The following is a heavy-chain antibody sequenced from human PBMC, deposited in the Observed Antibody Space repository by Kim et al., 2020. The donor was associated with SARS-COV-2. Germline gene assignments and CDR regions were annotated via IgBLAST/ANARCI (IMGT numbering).Heavy chain of an antibody. J-gene: IGHJ6*02. D-gene: IGHD5-12*01. CDR1: GYSFTSYW. CDR3: ARLKVAYTRPYGMDV. CDR2: IYPGDSDT. Sequence: GESLKISCKGSGYSFTSYWIGWVRQMPGKGLEWMGIIYPGDSDTRYSPSFQGQVTISADKSISTAYLQWSSLKASDTAMYYCARLKVAYTRPYGMDVWGQGTTVTVSS. V-gene: IGHV5-51*01.